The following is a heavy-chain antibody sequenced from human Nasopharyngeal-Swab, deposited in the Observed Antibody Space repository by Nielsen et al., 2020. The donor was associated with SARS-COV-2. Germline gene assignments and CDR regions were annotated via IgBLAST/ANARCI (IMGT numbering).Heavy chain of an antibody. D-gene: IGHD1-1*01. V-gene: IGHV3-23*01. J-gene: IGHJ6*03. Sequence: GGTLRLSCAVSGLPFNNYAVTWVRQAPGKGLEWVSIISSSGTDTYYADYVKGRFTISRDNSKNTLYLQMNSLRAEDSAIYYCAKSRGDTTTAHYYYYLDVWGKGTTVTVSS. CDR2: ISSSGTDT. CDR1: GLPFNNYA. CDR3: AKSRGDTTTAHYYYYLDV.